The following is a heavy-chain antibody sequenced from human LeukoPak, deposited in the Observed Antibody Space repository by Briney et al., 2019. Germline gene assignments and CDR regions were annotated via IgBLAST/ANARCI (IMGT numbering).Heavy chain of an antibody. V-gene: IGHV4-59*08. CDR1: GGSVTTYF. CDR3: ARYCSSTSCYQYFQH. J-gene: IGHJ1*01. Sequence: SETLSLTCTVSGGSVTTYFWSWIRQPPGKGLEWIAYMHYSGTTNYNPSLKSRATMSVDTSKNQFSLSLSSVTAADTAVYYCARYCSSTSCYQYFQHWGQGTLVTVSS. CDR2: MHYSGTT. D-gene: IGHD2-2*01.